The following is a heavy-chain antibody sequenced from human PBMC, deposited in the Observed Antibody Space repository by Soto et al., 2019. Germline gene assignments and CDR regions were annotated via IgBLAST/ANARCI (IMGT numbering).Heavy chain of an antibody. D-gene: IGHD3-16*02. Sequence: QVQLQESGPGLVKPSETLSLTCTVSGGSISSYYWSWIRQPPGKGLEWIGYIYYSGSTNYNPSLKSRVTISVDTSKNQFSLKLSSVTAADTAVYYCERHSTNDYIWGSYRNDAFDIRGQGTMVTVSS. CDR3: ERHSTNDYIWGSYRNDAFDI. V-gene: IGHV4-59*08. CDR2: IYYSGST. CDR1: GGSISSYY. J-gene: IGHJ3*02.